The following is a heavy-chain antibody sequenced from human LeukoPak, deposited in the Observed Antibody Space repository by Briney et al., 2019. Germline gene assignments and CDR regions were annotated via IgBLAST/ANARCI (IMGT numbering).Heavy chain of an antibody. CDR2: ISSSGSTI. Sequence: GGSLRLSCAASGFTFSDYYMSWIRQAPGKGLEWVSYISSSGSTIYYADSVKGRFTISRDNAKNSLYLQMNSLRAEDTAVYYCARFPENWVYYYYGMDVWGQGTRSPSP. J-gene: IGHJ6*02. CDR1: GFTFSDYY. V-gene: IGHV3-11*01. D-gene: IGHD7-27*01. CDR3: ARFPENWVYYYYGMDV.